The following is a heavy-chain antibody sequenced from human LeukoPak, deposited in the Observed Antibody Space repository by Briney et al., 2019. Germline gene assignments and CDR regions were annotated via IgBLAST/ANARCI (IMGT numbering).Heavy chain of an antibody. Sequence: RSGGSLRLSCAAPGFIFSSCWMSWVRQSPRKGLEWVANIKPVGGEKFYVESVKGRFSISRDNAKHSLYLQTNSLRAEAPAVYYCARDARSHSEGATDPKLVAFDYWGQGTLVTVSS. J-gene: IGHJ4*02. V-gene: IGHV3-7*01. CDR1: GFIFSSCW. CDR2: IKPVGGEK. CDR3: ARDARSHSEGATDPKLVAFDY. D-gene: IGHD1-26*01.